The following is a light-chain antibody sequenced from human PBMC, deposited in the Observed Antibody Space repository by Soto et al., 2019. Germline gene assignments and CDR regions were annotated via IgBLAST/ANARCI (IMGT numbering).Light chain of an antibody. J-gene: IGKJ1*01. V-gene: IGKV1-5*03. CDR1: QSINNG. Sequence: DIQMTQSPSTLSASVGDRVTITCRASQSINNGLAWYQQKPGKAPKLLIYKASTLESGVPSRFSGSGSGTEFTLTISSLQPDDFAIYYCQQYNSYSWTFGQGTKVDIK. CDR3: QQYNSYSWT. CDR2: KAS.